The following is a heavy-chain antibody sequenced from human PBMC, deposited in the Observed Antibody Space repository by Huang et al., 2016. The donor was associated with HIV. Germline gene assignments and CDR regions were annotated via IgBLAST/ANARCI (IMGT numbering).Heavy chain of an antibody. CDR1: GDSIKSGGHY. CDR3: ARHDGELWRPGDY. D-gene: IGHD1-7*01. Sequence: QLQLRESGPGLVRPSQTLSLSCTVSGDSIKSGGHYWGWIRQPPEKGMEWSGTISHSGSSYYSPSLRGRVTVSMDTSKNQFSLRLTSVTAADTAVYFCARHDGELWRPGDYWGQGTLVTVSS. V-gene: IGHV4-39*01. J-gene: IGHJ4*02. CDR2: ISHSGSS.